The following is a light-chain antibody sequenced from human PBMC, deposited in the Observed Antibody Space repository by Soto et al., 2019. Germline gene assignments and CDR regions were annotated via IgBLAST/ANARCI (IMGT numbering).Light chain of an antibody. V-gene: IGKV3-11*01. CDR1: QSVGSY. Sequence: EIVLTQSPATLSLSPGERATLSCRASQSVGSYLAWYQQKPGQSPSLLIHDASYRATGIPPRFSGSGSGTDFTLTSSSLPPEDFAVYYCQQRSDWPRTFGQGTRLEIK. J-gene: IGKJ5*01. CDR3: QQRSDWPRT. CDR2: DAS.